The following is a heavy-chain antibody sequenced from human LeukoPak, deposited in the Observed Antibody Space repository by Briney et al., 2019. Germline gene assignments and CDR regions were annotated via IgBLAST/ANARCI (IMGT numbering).Heavy chain of an antibody. Sequence: GGSLRLSCAASGFTFSSYGMSWVRQAPGKGLEWVSGISSTGTPYYADSVKGRFTISRDNAKNSLYLQVNSLRAEDTALYYCAKEAAALDYWGQGTLVTVSS. CDR2: ISSTGTP. V-gene: IGHV3-23*01. J-gene: IGHJ4*02. D-gene: IGHD6-13*01. CDR1: GFTFSSYG. CDR3: AKEAAALDY.